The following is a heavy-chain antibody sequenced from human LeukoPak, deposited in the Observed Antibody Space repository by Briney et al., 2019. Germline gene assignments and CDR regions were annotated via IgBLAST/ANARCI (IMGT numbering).Heavy chain of an antibody. CDR3: ARVPGTPYSGSYWDPYYFDY. CDR2: INPNSGGT. J-gene: IGHJ4*02. CDR1: GYTFTGYY. V-gene: IGHV1-2*02. Sequence: ASVKVSCKASGYTFTGYYMHWVRQAPGQGLEWMGWINPNSGGTNYAQKFQGRVTMTRDTSISTAYMELSRLISADTAVYYCARVPGTPYSGSYWDPYYFDYWGQGTLVTVSS. D-gene: IGHD1-26*01.